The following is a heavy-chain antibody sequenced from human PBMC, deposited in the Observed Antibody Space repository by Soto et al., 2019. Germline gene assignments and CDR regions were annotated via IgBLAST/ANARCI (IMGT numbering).Heavy chain of an antibody. Sequence: VESLKSSCNGSGYSFSTSWIGWGRQMSWKGLEWMGTIYPSDSDTRYSPSFQGQVIISADKSTSTAYLQWRSLKASDTAMYYCATRAEYYDFWSGYYGAWGQGTLVTVSS. CDR3: ATRAEYYDFWSGYYGA. V-gene: IGHV5-51*01. CDR2: IYPSDSDT. J-gene: IGHJ5*02. D-gene: IGHD3-3*01. CDR1: GYSFSTSW.